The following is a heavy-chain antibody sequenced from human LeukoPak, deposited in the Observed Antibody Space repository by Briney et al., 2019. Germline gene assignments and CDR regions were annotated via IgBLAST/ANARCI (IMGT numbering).Heavy chain of an antibody. CDR2: IKSKIDGGTT. CDR3: TIDLASVTGTFDY. D-gene: IGHD1-1*01. CDR1: GFTFSNAW. Sequence: TGGPLRLSCAASGFTFSNAWMNWVRQAPGKGLEWVGRIKSKIDGGTTDYAAPVQGRFTISRDDSKNTLYLQMNSLKTEDAAVYYCTIDLASVTGTFDYWGQGTLVTVSS. V-gene: IGHV3-15*01. J-gene: IGHJ4*02.